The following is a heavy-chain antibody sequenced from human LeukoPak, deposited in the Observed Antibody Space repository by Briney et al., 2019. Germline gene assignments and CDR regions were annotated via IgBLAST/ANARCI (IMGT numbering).Heavy chain of an antibody. V-gene: IGHV3-48*04. CDR1: GFTFSSYS. D-gene: IGHD6-13*01. CDR2: ISSSSSTI. Sequence: PGGSLRLSCAASGFTFSSYSMNWVRQAPGKGLEWVSYISSSSSTIYYADSVKGRFTISRDNAKNSLYLQMNSLRAEDTALYYCAKDTAYGVAAAGTSGWNYWGQGTLVTVSS. J-gene: IGHJ4*02. CDR3: AKDTAYGVAAAGTSGWNY.